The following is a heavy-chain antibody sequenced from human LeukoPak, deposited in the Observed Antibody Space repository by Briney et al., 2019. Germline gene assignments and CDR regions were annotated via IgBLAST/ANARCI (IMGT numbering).Heavy chain of an antibody. D-gene: IGHD1-1*01. V-gene: IGHV5-51*01. J-gene: IGHJ5*01. Sequence: GESLKISCKGSGYSFTTYWIGWVRQIPGKGLEWMAIIYCDGSKTIYSPSFQTQVTISVDKSTNTAYLQWTSLKASDTAIYFCARRAELGMRYIDSWGQGALVTVSS. CDR1: GYSFTTYW. CDR3: ARRAELGMRYIDS. CDR2: IYCDGSKT.